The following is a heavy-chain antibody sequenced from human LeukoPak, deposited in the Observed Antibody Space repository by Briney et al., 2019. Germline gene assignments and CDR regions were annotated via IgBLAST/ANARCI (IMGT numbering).Heavy chain of an antibody. D-gene: IGHD6-13*01. CDR1: GFTFSSYS. Sequence: GGSLRLSCAASGFTFSSYSMNWVRQAPGKGLEWVSYISSSSSTIYYADSVKGRFTISRDNAKNSLYLQMNSLRAEDTAVYYCAREGAAAGKVTSAFDYWGQGTLVTVSS. CDR2: ISSSSSTI. CDR3: AREGAAAGKVTSAFDY. V-gene: IGHV3-48*01. J-gene: IGHJ4*02.